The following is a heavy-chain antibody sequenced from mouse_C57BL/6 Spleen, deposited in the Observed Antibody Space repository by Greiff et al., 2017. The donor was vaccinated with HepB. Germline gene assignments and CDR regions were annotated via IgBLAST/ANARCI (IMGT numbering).Heavy chain of an antibody. CDR1: GFTFSSYG. CDR2: ISSGGSYT. D-gene: IGHD1-1*01. CDR3: ARPGYGSSYDYAMDY. J-gene: IGHJ4*01. Sequence: EVQVVESGGDLVKPGGSLKLSCAASGFTFSSYGMSWVRQTPDKRLEWVATISSGGSYTYYPDSVKGRFTISRDNAKNTLYLQMSSLKSEDTAMYYCARPGYGSSYDYAMDYWGQGTSVTVSS. V-gene: IGHV5-6*01.